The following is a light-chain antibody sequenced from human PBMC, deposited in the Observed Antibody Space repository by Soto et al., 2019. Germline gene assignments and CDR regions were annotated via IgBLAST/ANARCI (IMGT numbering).Light chain of an antibody. Sequence: DIQLTHSPSTLSASVGDRVTITCRASQSISSWLAWYQQKPGKAPKLLIYKASNLESGVTSRFSGSGSGTEFTLTISSLQPDDFATYYCLQYNSYSTFGTVTKVDFK. CDR3: LQYNSYST. J-gene: IGKJ3*01. V-gene: IGKV1-5*03. CDR1: QSISSW. CDR2: KAS.